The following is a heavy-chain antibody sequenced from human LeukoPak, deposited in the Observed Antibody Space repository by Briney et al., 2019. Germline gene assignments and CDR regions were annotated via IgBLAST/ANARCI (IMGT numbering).Heavy chain of an antibody. CDR3: ARAIPYYYYMDV. J-gene: IGHJ6*03. CDR2: ISSSGSTI. Sequence: VSYISSSGSTIYYAASMKGRFTISRDNAKNSLYLQMNSLRAEDTAVYYCARAIPYYYYMDVWGKGTTVTVSS. V-gene: IGHV3-11*01.